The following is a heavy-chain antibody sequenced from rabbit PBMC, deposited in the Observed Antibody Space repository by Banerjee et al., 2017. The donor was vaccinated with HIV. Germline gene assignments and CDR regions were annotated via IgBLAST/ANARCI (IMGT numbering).Heavy chain of an antibody. CDR3: ARGNTYNFHL. D-gene: IGHD1-1*01. J-gene: IGHJ4*01. CDR2: IDPVFGST. V-gene: IGHV1S47*01. CDR1: GFDFSTYY. Sequence: QEQLKESGGGLVQPGGSLKLSCKASGFDFSTYYMSWVRQAPGKGLEWIGYIDPVFGSTYYASWVNGRFTISRSTSLSTVTLQLTSLTAADTATYFCARGNTYNFHLWGPGTLVTVS.